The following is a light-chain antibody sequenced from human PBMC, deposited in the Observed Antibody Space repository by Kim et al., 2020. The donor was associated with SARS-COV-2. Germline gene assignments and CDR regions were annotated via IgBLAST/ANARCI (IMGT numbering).Light chain of an antibody. CDR1: QRVSSMY. CDR2: GAS. J-gene: IGKJ1*01. V-gene: IGKV3-20*01. Sequence: PGERATLSCRASQRVSSMYLAWYQQKPGQAPRLLIYGASNRATGIPDRFSGSGSGTGFTLNISRLEPEDCAVYYCQQYENSPWTFGQGTKVDIK. CDR3: QQYENSPWT.